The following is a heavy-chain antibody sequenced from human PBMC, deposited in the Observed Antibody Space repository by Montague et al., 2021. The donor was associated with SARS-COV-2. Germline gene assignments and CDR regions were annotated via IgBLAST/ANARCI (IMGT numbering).Heavy chain of an antibody. CDR1: GATISETAYN. CDR3: ARLALSCSPSSYLYGFDP. D-gene: IGHD1-26*01. CDR2: LSSSGST. J-gene: IGHJ5*02. Sequence: SETLSLTCTVSGATISETAYNWGWIRQPPAKGLAFIASLSSSGSTYYNPSLQSRVTVSVDTSKNEISLKMTSVTAADTSVYYCARLALSCSPSSYLYGFDPSGQGTLLTVAS. V-gene: IGHV4-39*01.